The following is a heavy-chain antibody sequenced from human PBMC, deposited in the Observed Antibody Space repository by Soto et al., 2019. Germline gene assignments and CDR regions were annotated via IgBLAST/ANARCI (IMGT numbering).Heavy chain of an antibody. D-gene: IGHD1-26*01. J-gene: IGHJ4*02. V-gene: IGHV1-69*13. CDR3: ARDLVGATGDDY. CDR1: GGTFSSYA. Sequence: SVKVSCKASGGTFSSYAISWVRQAPGQGLEWMGGIIPIFGTANYAQKFQGRVTITADESTSTAYMELSSLRSEDTAVYYCARDLVGATGDDYWSQGTLVTVSS. CDR2: IIPIFGTA.